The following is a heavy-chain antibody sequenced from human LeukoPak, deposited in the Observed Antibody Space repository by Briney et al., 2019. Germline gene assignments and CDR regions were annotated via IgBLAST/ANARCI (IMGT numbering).Heavy chain of an antibody. D-gene: IGHD1-14*01. CDR1: GGSVSTISHF. CDR2: LSDTGTT. Sequence: PSETLSLTCTVSGGSVSTISHFWDWVRQPPGKGLEWIVSLSDTGTTYYNPSLESRVTMSVDTSRNQFSLKLTSVTAADTAVYYCARRDHTGRSHAWFDPWGQGTLVTVSS. CDR3: ARRDHTGRSHAWFDP. J-gene: IGHJ5*02. V-gene: IGHV4-39*01.